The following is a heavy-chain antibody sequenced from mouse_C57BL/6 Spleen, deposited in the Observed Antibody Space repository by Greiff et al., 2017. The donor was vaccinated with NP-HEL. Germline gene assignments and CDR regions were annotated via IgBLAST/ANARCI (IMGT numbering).Heavy chain of an antibody. V-gene: IGHV1-82*01. CDR2: IYPGDGDT. CDR3: ARGLGQSDY. D-gene: IGHD3-3*01. J-gene: IGHJ2*01. CDR1: GYAFSSSW. Sequence: QVQLQQSGPELVKPGASVKISCKASGYAFSSSWMNWVKQRPGKGLEWIGLIYPGDGDTNYNGKFKGKATLTADKSSSTAYMQLSSLTSEDSAVDFCARGLGQSDYWGQGTTLTVSS.